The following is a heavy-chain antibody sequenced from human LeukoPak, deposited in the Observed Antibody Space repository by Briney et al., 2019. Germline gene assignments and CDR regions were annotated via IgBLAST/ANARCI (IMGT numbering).Heavy chain of an antibody. V-gene: IGHV3-23*01. J-gene: IGHJ4*02. CDR1: GFTFSSYS. CDR2: ISGSGSST. CDR3: AKAHSSSGSYGLDY. D-gene: IGHD1-26*01. Sequence: GGSLRLSCAASGFTFSSYSMNWVRQAPGKGLEWVSAISGSGSSTYYADSVKGRFTISRDNSKNTLYLQMNRLRAEDTAVYYCAKAHSSSGSYGLDYWGQGTLVTVSS.